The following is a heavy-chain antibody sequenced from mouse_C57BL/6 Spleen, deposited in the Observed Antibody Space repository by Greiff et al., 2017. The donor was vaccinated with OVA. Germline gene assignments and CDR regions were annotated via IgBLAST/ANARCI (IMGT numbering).Heavy chain of an antibody. D-gene: IGHD1-1*01. CDR3: ARWFITTGYYAMDY. CDR1: GYAFSSSW. J-gene: IGHJ4*01. V-gene: IGHV1-82*01. Sequence: VQLVESGPELVKPGASVKISCKASGYAFSSSWMNWVKQRPGKGLEWIGRIYPGDGDTNYNGKFKGKATLTADKSSSTAYMQLSSLTSEDSAVYFCARWFITTGYYAMDYWGQGTSVTVSS. CDR2: IYPGDGDT.